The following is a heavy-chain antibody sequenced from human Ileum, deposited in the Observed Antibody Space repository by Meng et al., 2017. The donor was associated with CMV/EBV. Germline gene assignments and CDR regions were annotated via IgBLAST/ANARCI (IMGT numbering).Heavy chain of an antibody. CDR3: ARDVMLPAPFFDP. Sequence: SYGSVNGYYCFLCLLPQPPGKGLEWIVYIHYSGNTNYNPALKSRVTMSIDTSKKQFSLTMLSVTAADTAVYYCARDVMLPAPFFDPWGQGTLVTVSS. D-gene: IGHD2-2*01. CDR1: YGSVNGYYCF. CDR2: IHYSGNT. V-gene: IGHV4-61*01. J-gene: IGHJ5*02.